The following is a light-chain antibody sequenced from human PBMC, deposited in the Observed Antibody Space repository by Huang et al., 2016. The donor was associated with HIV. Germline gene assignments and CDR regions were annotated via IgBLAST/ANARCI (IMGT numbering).Light chain of an antibody. J-gene: IGKJ2*01. Sequence: DIQMTQSPSTLSASVGDRVTITCRASQTVSNWLAWYQQKPGKAPKFLLYKASNLESGVPSRFSGSGSGTEFTLTISSLQPDDFATYYCQQYNSYSPTFGQGTNLEIK. V-gene: IGKV1-5*03. CDR3: QQYNSYSPT. CDR1: QTVSNW. CDR2: KAS.